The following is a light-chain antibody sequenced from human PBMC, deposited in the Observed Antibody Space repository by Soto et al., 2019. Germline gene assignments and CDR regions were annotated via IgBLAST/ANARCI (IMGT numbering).Light chain of an antibody. J-gene: IGLJ1*01. CDR1: SSNIGSND. CDR3: GTWDSSLIAL. CDR2: ENS. V-gene: IGLV1-51*02. Sequence: VLTQPPSVSAAPGQKVTISCSGNSSNIGSNDVSWYQQLPGKAPKLLIYENSQRPSGIPDRFSGFKSGTSATLGITGLQTGDEADYYCGTWDSSLIALFGTGTKVTVL.